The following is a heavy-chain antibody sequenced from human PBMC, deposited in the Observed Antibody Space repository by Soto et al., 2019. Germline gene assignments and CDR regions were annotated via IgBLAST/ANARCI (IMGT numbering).Heavy chain of an antibody. CDR2: IRSKAYGGTT. J-gene: IGHJ3*02. CDR1: GFAFSNAW. CDR3: TRDPVRYCSGVSCYSNDAFDI. D-gene: IGHD2-15*01. V-gene: IGHV3-49*04. Sequence: PGGSLRLSCAASGFAFSNAWINWVRQAPGKGLEWVGCIRSKAYGGTTEYAASVKGRFTISRDDSKSIAYLQMNSLKTEDTAVYYCTRDPVRYCSGVSCYSNDAFDIWRQGTMVTVSS.